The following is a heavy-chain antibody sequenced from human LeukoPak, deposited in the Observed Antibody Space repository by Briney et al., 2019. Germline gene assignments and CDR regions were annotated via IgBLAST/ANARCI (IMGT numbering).Heavy chain of an antibody. CDR3: WRAADH. V-gene: IGHV4-39*01. J-gene: IGHJ4*02. CDR1: GGSIRGGGYY. CDR2: LYSNGNT. Sequence: SETLSLTCSFSGGSIRGGGYYWGWVRQPPGKGLEWVASLYSNGNTFYNPSLKSRVTISEESSKSQFSLKLRTVTAADTAVYFCWRAADHWGQGILVTVSS.